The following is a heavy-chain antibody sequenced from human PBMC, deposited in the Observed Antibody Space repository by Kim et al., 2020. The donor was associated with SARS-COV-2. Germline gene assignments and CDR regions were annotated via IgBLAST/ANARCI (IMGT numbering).Heavy chain of an antibody. CDR3: ARQVISARFNFDL. CDR2: ISHNGNT. D-gene: IGHD2-21*01. Sequence: SETLSLTCTLSASSLSSGYYWGWVRQSPGKGLEWLGSISHNGNTYYNLSLKNRLTISVDTSKKQFSLKGTSVTAAATAMYYCARQVISARFNFDLWGQGT. V-gene: IGHV4-38-2*02. J-gene: IGHJ3*01. CDR1: ASSLSSGYY.